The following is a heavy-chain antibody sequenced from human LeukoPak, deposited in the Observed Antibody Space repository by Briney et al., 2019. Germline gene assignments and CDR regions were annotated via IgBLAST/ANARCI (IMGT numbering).Heavy chain of an antibody. CDR1: GGTFSTYA. Sequence: SVKVSCKASGGTFSTYAISWVRQAPGQGLEWMGGIIPIFGTANYAQKYQGRVTITADESTSTAYMELSSLRSEDTAVYYCNPGYCSSTSCYGGGYYFDYWGQGTLVTVSS. J-gene: IGHJ4*02. CDR2: IIPIFGTA. V-gene: IGHV1-69*13. D-gene: IGHD2-2*01. CDR3: NPGYCSSTSCYGGGYYFDY.